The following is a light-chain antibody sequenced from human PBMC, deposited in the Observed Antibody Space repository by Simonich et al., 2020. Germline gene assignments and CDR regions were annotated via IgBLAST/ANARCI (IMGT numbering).Light chain of an antibody. CDR3: MQGTHWPIT. CDR2: KVS. V-gene: IGKV2-30*02. CDR1: QSLVHSNGNTY. Sequence: DVVMTQSPLSLPVTLGQPASISCRSSQSLVHSNGNTYLIWVQHRPGQSPRRLIYKVSTRDSGVPARLGGSGSGTDFTLKISRVEAEDVGVSYCMQGTHWPITFGQGTRLAIK. J-gene: IGKJ5*01.